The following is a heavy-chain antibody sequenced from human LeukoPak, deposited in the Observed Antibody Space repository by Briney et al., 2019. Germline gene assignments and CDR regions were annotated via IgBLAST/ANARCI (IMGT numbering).Heavy chain of an antibody. CDR3: ARDIDRSSGYYRQRNWFDP. CDR2: IIPIFGTA. D-gene: IGHD3-22*01. J-gene: IGHJ5*02. V-gene: IGHV1-69*05. CDR1: GGTFRSYA. Sequence: GASVKVSCKASGGTFRSYAISWVRQAPGQGLEWMGRIIPIFGTANYAQKFQGRVTITTDESTSTAYMELSSLRSEDTAVYYCARDIDRSSGYYRQRNWFDPWGQGTLVTVSS.